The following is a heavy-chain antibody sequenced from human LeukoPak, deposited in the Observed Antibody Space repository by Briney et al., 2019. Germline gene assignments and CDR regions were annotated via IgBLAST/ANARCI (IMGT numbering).Heavy chain of an antibody. D-gene: IGHD2-2*01. CDR2: IRQDGSEK. J-gene: IGHJ4*02. CDR1: GFTFSSYW. CDR3: ARENRSTSCCFDY. Sequence: GGSLRLSCAASGFTFSSYWMSWVRQAPGKGLEWVANIRQDGSEKYYVDSVKGQFTISRDNAKNSLYLQMTSLRAEDTAVYYCARENRSTSCCFDYWGQGTLVTVSS. V-gene: IGHV3-7*01.